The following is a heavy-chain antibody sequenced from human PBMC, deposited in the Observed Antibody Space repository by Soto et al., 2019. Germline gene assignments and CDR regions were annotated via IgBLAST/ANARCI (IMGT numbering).Heavy chain of an antibody. J-gene: IGHJ5*02. CDR1: GYTFTSYA. CDR2: INAGNGNT. V-gene: IGHV1-3*05. CDR3: ARVGSVLVPAASAWFEP. Sequence: QVQLVQSGAEEKKPGASVKVSCKASGYTFTSYAMHWVRQAPGQRLEWMGWINAGNGNTKYSQKFQGRVTITRDTSASTAYMELSSLRSEDTAVYYCARVGSVLVPAASAWFEPWGQGTLVTVSS. D-gene: IGHD2-2*01.